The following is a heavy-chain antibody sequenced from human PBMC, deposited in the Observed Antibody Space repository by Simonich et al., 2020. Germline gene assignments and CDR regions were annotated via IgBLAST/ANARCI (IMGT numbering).Heavy chain of an antibody. V-gene: IGHV1-2*02. CDR3: ASSKRGYNWNDFDY. J-gene: IGHJ4*02. Sequence: QVQLVQSGAEVKKPGASVKVSCKASGYTFTGYYMPWVRQAPGQVLEWKGWINPTRGGTNYAQKFKGRVTMNRDTSISTAYMELSRLRSDDTAVYYCASSKRGYNWNDFDYWGQGTLVTVSS. D-gene: IGHD1-1*01. CDR2: INPTRGGT. CDR1: GYTFTGYY.